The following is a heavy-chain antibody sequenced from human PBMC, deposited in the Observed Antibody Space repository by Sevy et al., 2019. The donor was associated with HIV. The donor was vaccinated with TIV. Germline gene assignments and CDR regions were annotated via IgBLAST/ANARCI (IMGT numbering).Heavy chain of an antibody. Sequence: GGSLRLSCAASGFAFSSHAMHWVRQAPGKGLEWVAVISYEGTETFYAASVEGRFTISRDNSKSMLSLQINSLRPEDTAVYYCARDGGYSIKWSHLYWGHGTLVTVSS. D-gene: IGHD6-13*01. CDR1: GFAFSSHA. J-gene: IGHJ4*01. CDR3: ARDGGYSIKWSHLY. CDR2: ISYEGTET. V-gene: IGHV3-30-3*01.